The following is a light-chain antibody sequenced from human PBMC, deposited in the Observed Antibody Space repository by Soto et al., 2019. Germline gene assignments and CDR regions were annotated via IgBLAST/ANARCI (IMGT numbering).Light chain of an antibody. CDR2: DVT. J-gene: IGLJ1*01. V-gene: IGLV2-14*01. Sequence: QSALTQPAPVSGSPGQSITISCTGTSIDVGGYNYVSWYQQHPDKAPKLMIYDVTNRPSGVSNRFSGSKSGNTASLTISGLQAEDEADYFCSSYSSTSTLYVFGTGTKLTVL. CDR3: SSYSSTSTLYV. CDR1: SIDVGGYNY.